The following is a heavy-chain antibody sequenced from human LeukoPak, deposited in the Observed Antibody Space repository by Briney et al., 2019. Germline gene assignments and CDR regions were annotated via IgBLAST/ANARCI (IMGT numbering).Heavy chain of an antibody. V-gene: IGHV4-59*01. CDR2: IYYSGST. CDR1: GGSISSYY. D-gene: IGHD6-6*01. Sequence: SETLSLTCTVSGGSISSYYWSWIRQPPGKGLEWVGYIYYSGSTNYNPSLKSRVTISVDTSKNQVSLRLSSVTAADTAVYYCARDKGSSSSSEGFDSWGQGTLVTVSS. CDR3: ARDKGSSSSSEGFDS. J-gene: IGHJ4*02.